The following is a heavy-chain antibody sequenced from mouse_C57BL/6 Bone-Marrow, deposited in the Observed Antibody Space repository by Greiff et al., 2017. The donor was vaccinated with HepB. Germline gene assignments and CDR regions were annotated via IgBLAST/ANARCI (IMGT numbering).Heavy chain of an antibody. D-gene: IGHD2-5*01. CDR2: IHPSDSDT. CDR1: GYTFTSYW. J-gene: IGHJ3*01. Sequence: QVQLKQPGAELVKPGASVKVSCKASGYTFTSYWMHWVKQRPGQGLEWIGRIHPSDSDTNYNQKFKGKATLTVDKSSSTAYMQLSSRTSEDSAVYYCAIEAYYSNYEAWFAYWGQGTLVTVSA. CDR3: AIEAYYSNYEAWFAY. V-gene: IGHV1-74*01.